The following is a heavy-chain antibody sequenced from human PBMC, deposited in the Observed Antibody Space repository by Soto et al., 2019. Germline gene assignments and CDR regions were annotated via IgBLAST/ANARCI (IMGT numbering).Heavy chain of an antibody. CDR2: INHSGST. J-gene: IGHJ4*02. CDR1: GGSFSGYY. Sequence: SETLSLTCAVYGGSFSGYYWSWIRQPPGKGLEWIGEINHSGSTNYNPSLKSRVTISVDTSKNQFSLKLSSVTAADTAVYYCAREGGITIFGVVKFYYFDYWGQGTLVTVSS. CDR3: AREGGITIFGVVKFYYFDY. D-gene: IGHD3-3*01. V-gene: IGHV4-34*01.